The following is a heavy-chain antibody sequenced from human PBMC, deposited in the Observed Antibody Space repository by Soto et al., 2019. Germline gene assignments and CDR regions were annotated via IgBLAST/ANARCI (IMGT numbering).Heavy chain of an antibody. CDR2: MYSGGTT. Sequence: EVQLVESGGGLVQHGGSLRLSCAASGFIVSSNYMTWVRPAPGKGLEWVSIMYSGGTTYYAESVKGRSTIATHISKNTLELPMHSLRSGDTAVYYCARVAGDDPLDIWGSATMVTVSS. D-gene: IGHD2-21*02. V-gene: IGHV3-53*04. J-gene: IGHJ3*02. CDR1: GFIVSSNY. CDR3: ARVAGDDPLDI.